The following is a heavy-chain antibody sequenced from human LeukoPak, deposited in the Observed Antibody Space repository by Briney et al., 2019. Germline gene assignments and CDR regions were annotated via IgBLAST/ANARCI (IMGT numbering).Heavy chain of an antibody. D-gene: IGHD2-2*01. CDR1: GSTFSSYS. V-gene: IGHV3-21*01. CDR3: ARVGKFDVVVVPAADAFDI. CDR2: ISSSSSYI. Sequence: GGSLRLSCAASGSTFSSYSMNWVRQAPGKGLEWVSSISSSSSYIYYADSVKGRFTISRDNAKNSLYLQMNSLRAEDTAVYYCARVGKFDVVVVPAADAFDIWGQGTMVTVSS. J-gene: IGHJ3*02.